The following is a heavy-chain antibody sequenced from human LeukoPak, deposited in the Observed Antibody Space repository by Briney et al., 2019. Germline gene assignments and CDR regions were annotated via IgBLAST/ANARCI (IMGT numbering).Heavy chain of an antibody. V-gene: IGHV3-7*01. CDR2: IHPDGSET. D-gene: IGHD1-1*01. CDR1: GFIFGSYW. J-gene: IGHJ4*02. Sequence: PGGSLRLSCEASGFIFGSYWMGWVRQVPGKGLQWVANIHPDGSETSYVDSVKGRFTISRDNAKKSMFLQMSSLRAEDTAVYYCAKWWTGTTDGFDYWGQGTLVTVSS. CDR3: AKWWTGTTDGFDY.